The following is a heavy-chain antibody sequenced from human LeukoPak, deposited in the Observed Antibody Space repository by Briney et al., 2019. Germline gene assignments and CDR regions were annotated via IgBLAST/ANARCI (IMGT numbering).Heavy chain of an antibody. D-gene: IGHD1-1*01. CDR2: INQDTFQK. Sequence: PGGSLRLSCAGSGVTDSGFTFSSHWMTWVRQPPGKGLEWVANINQDTFQKYYADSVKGRFTISRDHAKNSVYLQMDRLGVDDTAVYFCASASNWNGAEYYFEHWGPGTPVLVSS. J-gene: IGHJ4*02. CDR3: ASASNWNGAEYYFEH. CDR1: GVTDSGFTFSSHW. V-gene: IGHV3-7*01.